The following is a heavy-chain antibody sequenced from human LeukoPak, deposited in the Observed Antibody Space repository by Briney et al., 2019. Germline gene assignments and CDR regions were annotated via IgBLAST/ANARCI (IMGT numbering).Heavy chain of an antibody. J-gene: IGHJ4*02. CDR2: IKLDGSEK. Sequence: GGSLRLACVASGFTFGKYWMSWVRQAPGKGLEWVANIKLDGSEKNYVDPVKGRFTISRDNTKNSLYLQMNSLRVEDTAVFYCARDQYDTWSRRGNFDSWGQGTLVIVSS. CDR3: ARDQYDTWSRRGNFDS. D-gene: IGHD3-3*01. CDR1: GFTFGKYW. V-gene: IGHV3-7*03.